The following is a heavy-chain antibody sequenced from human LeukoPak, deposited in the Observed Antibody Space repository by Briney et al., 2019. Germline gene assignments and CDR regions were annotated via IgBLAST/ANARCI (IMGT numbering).Heavy chain of an antibody. D-gene: IGHD3-9*01. CDR1: GYSISSGYY. CDR3: AREPSTVPTTGPDY. V-gene: IGHV4-38-2*02. J-gene: IGHJ4*02. Sequence: IPSETLSLTCAVSGYSISSGYYWGWIRQPPGKGLEWIGTVYHSGSIYYNPSLKSRVTMSIDTSKNQFSLKLTSVTAADTAVYYCAREPSTVPTTGPDYWGRGALVTVSS. CDR2: VYHSGSI.